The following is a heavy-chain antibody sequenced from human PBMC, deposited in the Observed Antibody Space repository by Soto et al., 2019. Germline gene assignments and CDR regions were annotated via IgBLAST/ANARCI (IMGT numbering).Heavy chain of an antibody. CDR2: ISYDGSNK. CDR1: GFTFSSYA. D-gene: IGHD2-15*01. V-gene: IGHV3-30-3*01. Sequence: QVQLVESGGGVVQPGRSLRLSCAASGFTFSSYAMHWVRQAPGKGLEWVAVISYDGSNKYYADSVKGRFTISRDNSKNTLYLQMNSLRAEDTAVYYCARVVRNCSGGSCYHFYYYYGMDVWGQGTTVTVSS. J-gene: IGHJ6*02. CDR3: ARVVRNCSGGSCYHFYYYYGMDV.